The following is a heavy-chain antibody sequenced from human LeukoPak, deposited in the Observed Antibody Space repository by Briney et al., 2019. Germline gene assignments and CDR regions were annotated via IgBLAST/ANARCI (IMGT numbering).Heavy chain of an antibody. J-gene: IGHJ4*02. CDR2: IFASGST. Sequence: PSETLSLTCTVSGGSISSYYWSWIRQPAGKGLEWVGRIFASGSTNYNPSLRSRVTMSVDTSKNQFPLKLRSVTDADTAVYYCVRGIVGTTRHFDFWGQGTLVTVSS. CDR3: VRGIVGTTRHFDF. D-gene: IGHD1-26*01. V-gene: IGHV4-4*07. CDR1: GGSISSYY.